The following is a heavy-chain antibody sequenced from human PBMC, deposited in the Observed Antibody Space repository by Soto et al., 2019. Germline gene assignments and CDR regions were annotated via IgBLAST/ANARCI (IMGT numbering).Heavy chain of an antibody. J-gene: IGHJ6*03. D-gene: IGHD2-2*03. V-gene: IGHV1-18*01. CDR3: ARSGYGNYYYYMDA. CDR1: GYTFTNYG. Sequence: QVQLLQSGAEVQKPGASVKVSCKASGYTFTNYGVSWVRQAPGQGLEWMGWISAQNGDTNYAQKFRDRVTVTIDTSTSTAYMDLSSLGSDDTAVYYCARSGYGNYYYYMDAWGKGTTVTVSS. CDR2: ISAQNGDT.